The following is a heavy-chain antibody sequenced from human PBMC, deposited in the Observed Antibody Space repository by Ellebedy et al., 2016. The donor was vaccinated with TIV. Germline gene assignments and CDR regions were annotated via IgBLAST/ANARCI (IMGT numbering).Heavy chain of an antibody. J-gene: IGHJ4*02. CDR2: ISWDSGTL. V-gene: IGHV3-9*01. D-gene: IGHD3-10*01. CDR3: AKDVLDYGSPFDF. CDR1: GFTFDDYG. Sequence: SLKISCTASGFTFDDYGMHSVRHAPGKGLEWVSGISWDSGTLDYADSVKGRFTISRDNAKNSLYLQLNRLRLEDTAWYYCAKDVLDYGSPFDFWGQGTLVTVSS.